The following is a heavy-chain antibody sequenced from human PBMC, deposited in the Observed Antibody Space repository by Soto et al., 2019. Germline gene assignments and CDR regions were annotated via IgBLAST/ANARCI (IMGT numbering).Heavy chain of an antibody. CDR3: DREHTVTTWFDP. Sequence: SETLSLTCSVSGGSISSSTYYWFWIRQPPGKGLEWIGYIYYSGSTYHSPSLKSRVTISTDTSKNQFYLKLTSVTAADTAVYFCDREHTVTTWFDPWGRGTLVTVSS. D-gene: IGHD4-17*01. CDR1: GGSISSSTYY. CDR2: IYYSGST. J-gene: IGHJ5*02. V-gene: IGHV4-30-4*01.